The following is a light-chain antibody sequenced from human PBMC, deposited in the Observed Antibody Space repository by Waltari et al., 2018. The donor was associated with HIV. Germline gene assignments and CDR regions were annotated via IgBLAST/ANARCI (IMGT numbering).Light chain of an antibody. V-gene: IGLV1-44*01. CDR2: KSN. J-gene: IGLJ3*02. CDR3: AAWDDSLNEV. Sequence: QSVLTQPPSASGTPGQRVTIACSGSSSTIGTNAVNCYQQLPGTAPTLLIYKSNERSSGVPDRFSASKSGASASLAISGLQSEDEAVYYCAAWDDSLNEVFGGGTKLTVL. CDR1: SSTIGTNA.